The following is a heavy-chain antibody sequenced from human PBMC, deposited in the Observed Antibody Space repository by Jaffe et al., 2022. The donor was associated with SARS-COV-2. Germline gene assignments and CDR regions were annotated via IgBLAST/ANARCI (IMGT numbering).Heavy chain of an antibody. Sequence: EVQLVESGGGLVQPGGSLRLSCAASGFTFSSCWMTWVRQAPGKGLEWVANINQDGSEKHYVDSMKGRITISRDNAKNSLYLQMNSLRAEDTAVYYCARPITEQWRHDGFGIWGQGTMVTVSS. D-gene: IGHD6-19*01. CDR1: GFTFSSCW. V-gene: IGHV3-7*01. CDR3: ARPITEQWRHDGFGI. J-gene: IGHJ3*02. CDR2: INQDGSEK.